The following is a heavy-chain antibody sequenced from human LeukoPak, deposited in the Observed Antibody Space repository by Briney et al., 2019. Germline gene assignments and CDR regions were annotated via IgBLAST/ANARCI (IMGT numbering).Heavy chain of an antibody. Sequence: ASVKVSCKASGYTFTVYYMHWVRQAPGQGLEWMGWINPNSGGTNYAQKFQGRVTMTRDTSISTAYMELSRLRSDDTAVYYCARGGPYYYDSSGYRWFDPWGQGTLVTVSS. CDR2: INPNSGGT. CDR1: GYTFTVYY. CDR3: ARGGPYYYDSSGYRWFDP. J-gene: IGHJ5*02. V-gene: IGHV1-2*02. D-gene: IGHD3-22*01.